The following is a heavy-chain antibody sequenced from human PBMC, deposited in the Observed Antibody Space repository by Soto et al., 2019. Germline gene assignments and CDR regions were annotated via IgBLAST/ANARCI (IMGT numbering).Heavy chain of an antibody. CDR1: GGTLIDPW. CDR2: VFLGDSVA. V-gene: IGHV5-51*01. J-gene: IGHJ5*02. CDR3: ARRRGRCSDGVCYSGRFDP. D-gene: IGHD2-8*01. Sequence: GEPLKISCQGSGGTLIDPWIGWVRHTTDKGLGGIGFVFLGDSVARYSPTFQGQVAMSADRSSTYLQRSSLKASDTGIYYCARRRGRCSDGVCYSGRFDPWGQGTRVTVSS.